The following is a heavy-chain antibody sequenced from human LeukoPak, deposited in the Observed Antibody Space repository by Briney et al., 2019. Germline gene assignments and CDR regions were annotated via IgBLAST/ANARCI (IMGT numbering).Heavy chain of an antibody. V-gene: IGHV3-7*01. CDR1: GFTFSVHW. CDR3: TRDRSRAVDD. CDR2: INQGGSDK. D-gene: IGHD6-25*01. Sequence: GGSLRLSCAASGFTFSVHWMSWVRQAPGKGLEWVANINQGGSDKYYVDSVKGRFTISRDNANNLLYLQMNSLRGEETAVYYCTRDRSRAVDDWGQGTLVTVSS. J-gene: IGHJ4*02.